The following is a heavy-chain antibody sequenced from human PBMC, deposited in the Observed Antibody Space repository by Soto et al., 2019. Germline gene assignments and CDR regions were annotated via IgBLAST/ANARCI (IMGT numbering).Heavy chain of an antibody. CDR3: ARNRLRQFQYGMDV. CDR2: VRTVDSDR. D-gene: IGHD5-12*01. Sequence: WLAWVRKMTAKGREWVGVVRTVDSDRGYSPSFRGQVTISADKSISHGYINCSSLQAPDTAMFYCARNRLRQFQYGMDVWAQGTSVTLYS. CDR1: W. V-gene: IGHV5-51*01. J-gene: IGHJ6*01.